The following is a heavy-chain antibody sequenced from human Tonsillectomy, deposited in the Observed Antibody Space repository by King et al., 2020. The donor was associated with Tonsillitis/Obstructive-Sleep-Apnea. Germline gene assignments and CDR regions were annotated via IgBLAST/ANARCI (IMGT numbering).Heavy chain of an antibody. CDR3: ATRPVNDYGDYILYWYFDL. D-gene: IGHD4-17*01. CDR2: ISGSGGNT. J-gene: IGHJ2*01. CDR1: GFTFSTYA. Sequence: VQLVESGGGLVQPGGSLRLSCAASGFTFSTYAMSWVRQAPGKGLEWVSAISGSGGNTYSADSVKGRFTISRDNSKNTLYLQMNSLRAADTAVYYCATRPVNDYGDYILYWYFDLWGRGTLVTVSS. V-gene: IGHV3-23*04.